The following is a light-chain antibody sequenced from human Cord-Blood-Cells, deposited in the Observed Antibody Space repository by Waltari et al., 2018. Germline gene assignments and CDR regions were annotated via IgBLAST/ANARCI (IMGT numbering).Light chain of an antibody. CDR3: QQYYSTWT. CDR1: QSVLYSSNNKNY. V-gene: IGKV4-1*01. J-gene: IGKJ1*01. Sequence: DIVMTQPPDPLAVSLGERAPNNCKSRQSVLYSSNNKNYLAWYQQKPGQPPKLLIYWASTRESGVPDRFSGSGSGTEFTRTLSSLQAEDVAVYYCQQYYSTWTFGQGTKVEIQ. CDR2: WAS.